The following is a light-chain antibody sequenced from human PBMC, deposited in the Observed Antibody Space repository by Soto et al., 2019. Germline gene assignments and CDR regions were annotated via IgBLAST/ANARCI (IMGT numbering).Light chain of an antibody. J-gene: IGLJ1*01. V-gene: IGLV2-14*01. CDR1: SSDVGGYNY. Sequence: QSALTQPASVSGSPGQSITISCTGTSSDVGGYNYVSWYQQHPGKAPKLMIYDVSNRPSGVSNRFSGSKSGNTASLTISGLQAEDEADYYCSSYTSSSTLVPFGTGTKVTVL. CDR2: DVS. CDR3: SSYTSSSTLVP.